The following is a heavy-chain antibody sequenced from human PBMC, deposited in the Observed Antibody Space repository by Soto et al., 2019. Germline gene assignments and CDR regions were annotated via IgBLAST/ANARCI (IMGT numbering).Heavy chain of an antibody. Sequence: QAQLVQSGVEVKKPGASVKVSCKASGYTFTSYGINWVRQAPGQVLEWLGWSSPYNDDTKYAQKLKGRVTMTPHTSSRPAYIALRGLSSDDTDGYFCARGGYYDSRGSRNYHYYGMDVWGQGTTVTVSS. D-gene: IGHD3-22*01. J-gene: IGHJ6*02. CDR3: ARGGYYDSRGSRNYHYYGMDV. CDR1: GYTFTSYG. V-gene: IGHV1-18*01. CDR2: SSPYNDDT.